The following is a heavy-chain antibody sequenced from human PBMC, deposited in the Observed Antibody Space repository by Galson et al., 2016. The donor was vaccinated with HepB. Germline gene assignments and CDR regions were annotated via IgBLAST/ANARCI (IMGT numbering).Heavy chain of an antibody. D-gene: IGHD6-19*01. CDR2: ISGSGGST. J-gene: IGHJ5*02. CDR1: GFTFSRFG. Sequence: SLRLSCAASGFTFSRFGIHWVRQAPGKGLEWVSGISGSGGSTYYADSVKGRFTISRDNSKNTLYLQMNSLRAEDTAVYYCAKAFVPYIAVTGPTFFDHWGQGTLVTVSS. V-gene: IGHV3-23*01. CDR3: AKAFVPYIAVTGPTFFDH.